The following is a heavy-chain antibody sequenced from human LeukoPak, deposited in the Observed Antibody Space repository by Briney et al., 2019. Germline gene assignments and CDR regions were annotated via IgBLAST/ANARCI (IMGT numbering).Heavy chain of an antibody. CDR3: ANSRGYCSSTSCYPFDY. Sequence: GGSLRLSCAASGFTFSNFYMNWIRQAPGKGLEGVSYISGSGHTIYYADSVKGRFTISRDNSKNTLYLQMNSLRAEDTAVYYCANSRGYCSSTSCYPFDYWGQGTLVTVSS. J-gene: IGHJ4*02. CDR1: GFTFSNFY. D-gene: IGHD2-2*01. V-gene: IGHV3-11*04. CDR2: ISGSGHTI.